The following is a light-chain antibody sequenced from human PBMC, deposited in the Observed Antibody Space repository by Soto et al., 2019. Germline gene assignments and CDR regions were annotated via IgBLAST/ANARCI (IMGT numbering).Light chain of an antibody. CDR1: QSVSSD. CDR2: GAS. Sequence: EIVMTHSPATLSVSPWERATLSCRASQSVSSDLAWYQHNTGQAPRLLIYGASTRATGIPARFSGRGSGTEFTLTISSLQSVDFAVYYCQQYDNWPQTFGQGTKVDIK. CDR3: QQYDNWPQT. V-gene: IGKV3-15*01. J-gene: IGKJ1*01.